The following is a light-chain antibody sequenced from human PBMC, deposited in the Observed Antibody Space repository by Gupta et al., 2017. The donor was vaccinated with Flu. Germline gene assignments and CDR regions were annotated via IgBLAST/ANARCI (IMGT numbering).Light chain of an antibody. CDR3: QQENSYPPT. V-gene: IGKV1-12*01. Sequence: IQLTPSPSALSASVGDRVTITCRASQSISIWLAWYQQKPGKAPKLLIYVASSLHSGVPSRFSGSGSGTEFTLTIASLQPEDFATYFCQQENSYPPTFGQGTKVDVK. CDR2: VAS. CDR1: QSISIW. J-gene: IGKJ1*01.